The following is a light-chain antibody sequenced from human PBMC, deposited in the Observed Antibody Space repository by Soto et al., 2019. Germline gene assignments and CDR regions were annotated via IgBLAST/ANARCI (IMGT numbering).Light chain of an antibody. CDR2: AAS. V-gene: IGKV1-5*01. J-gene: IGKJ5*01. CDR1: QTISSW. Sequence: DIQMTQSPSTLSASIGDRVTITCRASQTISSWLAWYQQKPGKAPKLLIYAASTLQSGVPSRFSGSGSGTDFTLTISCLQSEDFATYYCQQYYSYPRTFGQGTRLEI. CDR3: QQYYSYPRT.